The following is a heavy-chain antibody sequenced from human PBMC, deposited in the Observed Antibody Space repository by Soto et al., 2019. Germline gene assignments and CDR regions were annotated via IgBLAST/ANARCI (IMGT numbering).Heavy chain of an antibody. D-gene: IGHD1-26*01. CDR2: IYSGGST. CDR3: ASSFRRGVGGSAFDY. CDR1: GFTVSSNY. Sequence: QPGGSLRLSCAASGFTVSSNYMSWVRQAPGKGLEWVSVIYSGGSTYYADSVKGRFTISRDNSKNTLYLQMNSLRAEDTAVYYCASSFRRGVGGSAFDYWGQGTLVSVSS. V-gene: IGHV3-66*01. J-gene: IGHJ4*02.